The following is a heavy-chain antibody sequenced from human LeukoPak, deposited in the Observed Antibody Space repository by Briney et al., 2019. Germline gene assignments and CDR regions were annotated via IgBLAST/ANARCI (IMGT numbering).Heavy chain of an antibody. V-gene: IGHV3-30*18. CDR1: GFTFSSYG. D-gene: IGHD1-26*01. Sequence: PGGSLRLSCAASGFTFSSYGMHWVRQAPGKGLEWVAVISYDGSNKYYADSVKGRFTISRDNSKNTLYLQMNSLRAEDTAVYYCAKDLKSGSYFHYFDYWGQGTLVTVSS. CDR3: AKDLKSGSYFHYFDY. J-gene: IGHJ4*02. CDR2: ISYDGSNK.